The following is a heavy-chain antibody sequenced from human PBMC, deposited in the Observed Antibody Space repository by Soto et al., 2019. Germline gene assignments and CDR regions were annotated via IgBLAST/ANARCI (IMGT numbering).Heavy chain of an antibody. Sequence: PGGSLRLSCSASGFTFSSYAMHWVRQAPGKGLEYVSAISSNGGSTYYADSVKGRFTISRDNSKNTLYLQMSSLRAEDTAVYYCVKVDSSSSRGPPDYCGPGTMLTVYS. CDR2: ISSNGGST. CDR1: GFTFSSYA. V-gene: IGHV3-64D*06. J-gene: IGHJ4*02. D-gene: IGHD6-6*01. CDR3: VKVDSSSSRGPPDY.